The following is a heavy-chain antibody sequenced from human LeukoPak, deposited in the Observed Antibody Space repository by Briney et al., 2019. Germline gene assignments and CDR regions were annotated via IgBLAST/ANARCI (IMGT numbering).Heavy chain of an antibody. CDR1: GLTVSTNY. V-gene: IGHV3-53*01. D-gene: IGHD4-17*01. Sequence: PGGSLRLSCAASGLTVSTNYFSWVRQAPGKGLEWVSVIYADGRTYYADPVKGRFTISRDNSKNTLSLQMNRLRAEDTAVYYCARDPTSMVTMGDYWGQGTLVTVSS. CDR3: ARDPTSMVTMGDY. CDR2: IYADGRT. J-gene: IGHJ4*02.